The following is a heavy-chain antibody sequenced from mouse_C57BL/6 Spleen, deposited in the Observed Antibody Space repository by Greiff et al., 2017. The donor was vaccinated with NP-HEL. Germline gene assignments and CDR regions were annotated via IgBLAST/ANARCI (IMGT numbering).Heavy chain of an antibody. V-gene: IGHV2-2*01. D-gene: IGHD1-1*01. CDR3: ARDNGSSFDY. Sequence: QVQLKESGPGLVQPSQSLSITCTVSGFSLTSYGVHWVRQSPGKGLEWLGVIWSGGGTDYNAEFISSLSISKDNSKSQVFSKMNGLQADDTAIYYSARDNGSSFDYWGQGTTLTVSS. CDR2: IWSGGGT. J-gene: IGHJ2*01. CDR1: GFSLTSYG.